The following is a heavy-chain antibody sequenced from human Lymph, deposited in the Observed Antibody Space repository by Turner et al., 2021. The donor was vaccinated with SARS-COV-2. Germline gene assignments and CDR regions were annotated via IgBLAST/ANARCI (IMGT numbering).Heavy chain of an antibody. Sequence: EVQLLESGGGLVQPGGSLRLSCAASGFPFSSYAMSWVRQARGKGLEWVSVISGSGGDTYYAGSVKGRFTISRDNSKNTLYLQMNSLRAEDTAVYYCAKGVRGAMIVVVIPYFDYWGQGTLVTVSS. CDR3: AKGVRGAMIVVVIPYFDY. CDR2: ISGSGGDT. D-gene: IGHD3-22*01. CDR1: GFPFSSYA. J-gene: IGHJ4*02. V-gene: IGHV3-23*01.